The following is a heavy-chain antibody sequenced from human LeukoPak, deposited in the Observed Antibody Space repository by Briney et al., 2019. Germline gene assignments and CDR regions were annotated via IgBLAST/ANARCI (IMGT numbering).Heavy chain of an antibody. CDR2: IYYSGST. CDR3: ARGGLRRGVIGLRGSGSYYADY. D-gene: IGHD3-10*01. J-gene: IGHJ4*02. CDR1: GDSISSGSFY. V-gene: IGHV4-39*07. Sequence: SETLSLTCIVSGDSISSGSFYWGWIRQPPGKGLEWIGSIYYSGSTYYNPSLKSRVTISVDTSKNQFSLKLSSVTAADTAVYYCARGGLRRGVIGLRGSGSYYADYWGQGTPVTVSS.